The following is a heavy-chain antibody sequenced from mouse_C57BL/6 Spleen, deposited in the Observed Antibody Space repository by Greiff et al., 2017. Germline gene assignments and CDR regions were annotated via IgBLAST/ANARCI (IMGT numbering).Heavy chain of an antibody. Sequence: VQLQQPGAELVRPGTSVKLSCKASGYTFTSYWMHWVKQRPGQGLEWIGVIDPSDSYTNYNQKFKGKATLTVDTSSSTAYMQLSSLTSEDSAVYDCAREGYSNYVWFAYWGQGTLVTVSA. V-gene: IGHV1-59*01. CDR1: GYTFTSYW. D-gene: IGHD2-5*01. J-gene: IGHJ3*01. CDR2: IDPSDSYT. CDR3: AREGYSNYVWFAY.